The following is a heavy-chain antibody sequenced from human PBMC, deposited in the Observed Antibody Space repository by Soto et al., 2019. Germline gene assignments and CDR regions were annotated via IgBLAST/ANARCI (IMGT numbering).Heavy chain of an antibody. J-gene: IGHJ4*02. Sequence: SETLSLTCAVYGGSFSGYYWSWIRQPPGKGLEWIGEINHSGSTDYNPSLKSRVTISVDTSKNQFSLKLSSVTAADTAVYYCARGVDIVATSHGCYFDYWGQGTLVTVSS. CDR2: INHSGST. CDR1: GGSFSGYY. D-gene: IGHD5-12*01. V-gene: IGHV4-34*01. CDR3: ARGVDIVATSHGCYFDY.